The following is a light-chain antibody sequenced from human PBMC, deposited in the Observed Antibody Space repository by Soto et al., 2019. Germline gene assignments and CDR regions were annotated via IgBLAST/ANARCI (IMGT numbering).Light chain of an antibody. Sequence: QSALTQPASVSGSPGQSITISCTGTSSDVGGYNYVSWYQQHPGKAPKLMIYDVSNRPSGVSNRFSGAKSGNTASLTISGRRGEDEGDYDCSSYTGSSTLVVFGGGTKLTVL. CDR2: DVS. J-gene: IGLJ2*01. CDR1: SSDVGGYNY. CDR3: SSYTGSSTLVV. V-gene: IGLV2-14*01.